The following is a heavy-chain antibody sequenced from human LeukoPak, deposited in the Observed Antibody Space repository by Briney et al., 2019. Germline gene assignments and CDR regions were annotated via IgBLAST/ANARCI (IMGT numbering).Heavy chain of an antibody. CDR1: GFTFSDYY. CDR3: ARSLKRGDAFDV. J-gene: IGHJ3*01. Sequence: PGGSLRLSCAASGFTFSDYYMSWIRQAPGKGLEWVSYISSSSSYTNYADSVKGRLTISRDNAKNSLYLQMNSLRAEDTAVYYCARSLKRGDAFDVWGQGTMVTVSS. V-gene: IGHV3-11*06. CDR2: ISSSSSYT.